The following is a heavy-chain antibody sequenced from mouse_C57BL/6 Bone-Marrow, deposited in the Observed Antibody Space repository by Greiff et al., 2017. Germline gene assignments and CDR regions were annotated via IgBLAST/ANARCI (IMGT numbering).Heavy chain of an antibody. J-gene: IGHJ2*01. CDR3: ARKGSRLDY. CDR2: IDPSDSYT. Sequence: VQLQQSGAELVRPGTSVKLSCKASGYTFTSYWMHWVKQRPGQGLEWIGVIDPSDSYTNYNQKFKGKATLTVDTSSSTAYMQLSSLTSEDSAVYYCARKGSRLDYWGQGTTLTVSS. D-gene: IGHD1-1*01. CDR1: GYTFTSYW. V-gene: IGHV1-59*01.